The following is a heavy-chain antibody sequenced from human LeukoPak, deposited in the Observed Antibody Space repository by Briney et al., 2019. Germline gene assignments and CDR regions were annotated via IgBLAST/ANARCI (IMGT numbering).Heavy chain of an antibody. D-gene: IGHD1-14*01. CDR2: IYHSGST. CDR3: ATHVLFDPDNHSYWFDP. V-gene: IGHV4-38-2*02. Sequence: SETLSLTCTVSGYSISSGYYWGWIRQPPGKGLEWIGSIYHSGSTYYNPSLKSRVTISVDTSKNQFSLMLTSVTAADTAVYFCATHVLFDPDNHSYWFDPWGQGTLVTVSS. CDR1: GYSISSGYY. J-gene: IGHJ5*02.